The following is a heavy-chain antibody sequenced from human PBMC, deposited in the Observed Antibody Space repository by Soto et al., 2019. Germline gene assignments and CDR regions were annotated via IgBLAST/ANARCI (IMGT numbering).Heavy chain of an antibody. CDR2: ISGSGGST. J-gene: IGHJ6*02. D-gene: IGHD2-2*01. V-gene: IGHV3-23*01. Sequence: GGSLRLSCAASGFTFSSYAMSWVRQAPGKGLEWVSAISGSGGSTYYADSVKGRFTISRDNSKNTLYLQMNSLRAEDTAVYYCAKISKPYCSSTSCYAPDVWGQGTTVTVSS. CDR3: AKISKPYCSSTSCYAPDV. CDR1: GFTFSSYA.